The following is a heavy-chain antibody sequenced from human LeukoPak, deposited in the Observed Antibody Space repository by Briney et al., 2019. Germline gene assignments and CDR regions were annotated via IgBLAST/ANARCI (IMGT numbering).Heavy chain of an antibody. J-gene: IGHJ4*02. V-gene: IGHV5-51*01. CDR2: IYPGDSDT. D-gene: IGHD5-18*01. CDR1: GYSFTSYW. CDR3: ARRKSPAMATIDY. Sequence: GESLKISCKGSGYSFTSYWIGWVRQMPGKGLEWMGIIYPGDSDTRYSPSSQGQVTISADKSISTAYLQWSSLKASDTAMYYCARRKSPAMATIDYWGQGTLVTVSS.